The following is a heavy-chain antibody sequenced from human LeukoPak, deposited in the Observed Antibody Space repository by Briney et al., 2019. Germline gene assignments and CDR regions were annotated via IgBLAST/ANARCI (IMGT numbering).Heavy chain of an antibody. D-gene: IGHD4-23*01. CDR3: ANFDGGNSRY. CDR2: ISGDGGST. J-gene: IGHJ4*02. Sequence: PGGSLRLSCAASGFTFDDYAMHWVRQPPGEGLEWVSFISGDGGSTYYGDSVKGRFTISRDNSKNSLYLQMNSLRTEDTALYYCANFDGGNSRYWGQGTLVTVSS. V-gene: IGHV3-43*02. CDR1: GFTFDDYA.